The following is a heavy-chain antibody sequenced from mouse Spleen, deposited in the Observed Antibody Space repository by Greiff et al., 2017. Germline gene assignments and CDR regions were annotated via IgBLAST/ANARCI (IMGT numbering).Heavy chain of an antibody. J-gene: IGHJ4*01. CDR1: GFAFSSYD. CDR2: ISSGGGST. D-gene: IGHD3-2*01. V-gene: IGHV5-12-1*01. CDR3: ARHDSSGYVGAMDY. Sequence: EVQLVESGGGLVKPGGFLKLSCAASGFAFSSYDMSWVRQTPEKRLEWVAYISSGGGSTYYPDTVKGRFTISRDNAKNTLYLQMSSLKSEDTAMYYCARHDSSGYVGAMDYWGQGTSVTVSS.